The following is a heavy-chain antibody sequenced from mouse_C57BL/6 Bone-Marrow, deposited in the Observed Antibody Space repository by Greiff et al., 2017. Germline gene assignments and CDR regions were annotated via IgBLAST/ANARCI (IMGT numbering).Heavy chain of an antibody. CDR3: ARIYLWYYDV. CDR1: GYTFTSYG. CDR2: IYPRSGNT. J-gene: IGHJ1*03. Sequence: QVQLQQSGAELARPGASVKLSCKASGYTFTSYGISWVKQRTGQGLEWIGEIYPRSGNTYYNEKFKGKATLTADKSSSTAYMELRSLTSEYSAVYFCARIYLWYYDVWGTGTTVTVSS. D-gene: IGHD2-3*01. V-gene: IGHV1-81*01.